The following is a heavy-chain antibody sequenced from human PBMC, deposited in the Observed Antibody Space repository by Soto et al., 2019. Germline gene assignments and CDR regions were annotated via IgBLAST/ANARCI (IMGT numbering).Heavy chain of an antibody. Sequence: GGSLRLSCAASGFTFSDYYMSWIRQAPGKGLEWVSYISNSGSTKFYADSVTGRFTISRDNAKNSLHLQMNSLRAEDTAVYYCARDHVVSRNWFDPWGQGTLVTVSS. CDR3: ARDHVVSRNWFDP. V-gene: IGHV3-11*04. D-gene: IGHD2-21*01. CDR2: ISNSGSTK. J-gene: IGHJ5*02. CDR1: GFTFSDYY.